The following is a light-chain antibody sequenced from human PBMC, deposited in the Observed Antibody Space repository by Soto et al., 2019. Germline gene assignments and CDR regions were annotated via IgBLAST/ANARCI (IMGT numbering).Light chain of an antibody. J-gene: IGKJ2*01. V-gene: IGKV4-1*01. CDR2: WAS. CDR1: QSVLYSSNNKNY. CDR3: QQYESTPPT. Sequence: DIVMTQSPDSLAVSLGERATINCKSSQSVLYSSNNKNYLAWYQQRPGQPPKLLIYWASTRESGVPDRFSGSGSGTDITLTTTSLQAEDVAVYYCQQYESTPPTFGQGTKVEIK.